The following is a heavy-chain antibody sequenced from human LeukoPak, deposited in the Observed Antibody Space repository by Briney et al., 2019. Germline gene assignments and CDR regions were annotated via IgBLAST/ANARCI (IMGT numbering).Heavy chain of an antibody. CDR3: ARDLSGGTGWYFAY. Sequence: GGSLRLSCAASGFTFSDYHVTWIRQAPGKGLEWVSYISASGSTIYYTDSVKGRFTISRDNAKNSLYLQMNSLRAEDTAVYYCARDLSGGTGWYFAYWGQGTLVTVSS. CDR1: GFTFSDYH. D-gene: IGHD6-19*01. V-gene: IGHV3-11*01. CDR2: ISASGSTI. J-gene: IGHJ4*02.